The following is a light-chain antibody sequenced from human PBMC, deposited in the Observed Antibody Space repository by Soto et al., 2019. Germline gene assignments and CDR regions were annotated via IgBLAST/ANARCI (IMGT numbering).Light chain of an antibody. CDR3: QQYNNWPRGT. CDR1: QSVGSD. Sequence: EIVMTQSPAPLSVSLGERATLYCRASQSVGSDLAWYLQKPGQAPRLLIYGASTRATGIPARFSSSGSGTEFTLTISSLQSEDFAVYYCQQYNNWPRGTFGQGTKVDIK. V-gene: IGKV3-15*01. J-gene: IGKJ1*01. CDR2: GAS.